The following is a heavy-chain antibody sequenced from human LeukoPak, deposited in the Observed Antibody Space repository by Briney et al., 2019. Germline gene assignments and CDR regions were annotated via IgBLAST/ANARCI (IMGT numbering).Heavy chain of an antibody. V-gene: IGHV1-2*02. D-gene: IGHD6-19*01. J-gene: IGHJ5*02. CDR3: ARMAVSGRDKWFDP. CDR2: INPNSGGT. CDR1: GYTFTGYY. Sequence: ASVKVSCKASGYTFTGYYMHWVRQAPGQGLEWMGWINPNSGGTDYAQKFQGRVTITRNTSINTAYMELSSLRSDDTAVYYCARMAVSGRDKWFDPWGPGSLVTVSS.